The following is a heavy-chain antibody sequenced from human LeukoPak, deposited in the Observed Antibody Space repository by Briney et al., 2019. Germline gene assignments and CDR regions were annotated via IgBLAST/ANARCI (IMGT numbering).Heavy chain of an antibody. CDR2: IYYSGTI. J-gene: IGHJ6*02. CDR3: ARSRYSGYIYYYGMDV. CDR1: GGSISSYY. D-gene: IGHD5-12*01. V-gene: IGHV4-59*01. Sequence: SETLSLTCTVSGGSISSYYWSWIRQTPGKGLEWIGYIYYSGTINYNPSLKSRVTISVDTSKNQFSLKLSSVTAADTAVYYCARSRYSGYIYYYGMDVWGQGTTVTVSS.